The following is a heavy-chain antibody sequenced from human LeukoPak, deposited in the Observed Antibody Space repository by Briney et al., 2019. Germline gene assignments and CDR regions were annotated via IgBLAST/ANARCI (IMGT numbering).Heavy chain of an antibody. CDR3: ARQSGSYRYAGIDY. Sequence: GESLKISCNGSGYSFTTYWIGWVRQMPGKGLEWMGIIYPGDSDTRYSPSFQGQVTISADKSISTAYLQWSSLKASDTATYYYARQSGSYRYAGIDYWGQGTLVIVSS. CDR1: GYSFTTYW. J-gene: IGHJ4*02. V-gene: IGHV5-51*01. CDR2: IYPGDSDT. D-gene: IGHD3-16*02.